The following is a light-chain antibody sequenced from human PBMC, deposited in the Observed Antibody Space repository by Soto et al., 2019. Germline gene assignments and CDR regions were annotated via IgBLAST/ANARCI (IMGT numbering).Light chain of an antibody. CDR1: TNDVGNYNY. CDR2: DVT. V-gene: IGLV2-11*01. Sequence: SVLTQPRSVSGSPGQSVTISCTGTTNDVGNYNYVSWYQQHPSKAPKLMIYDVTKRPSGVPDRFSGSKSGNTASLTISGLQAEDEADYYCCSYAGSYSYVFGTGTKVTV. CDR3: CSYAGSYSYV. J-gene: IGLJ1*01.